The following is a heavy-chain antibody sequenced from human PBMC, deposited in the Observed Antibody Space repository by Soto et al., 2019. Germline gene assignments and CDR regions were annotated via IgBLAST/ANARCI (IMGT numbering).Heavy chain of an antibody. D-gene: IGHD6-13*01. J-gene: IGHJ4*01. CDR1: GYTFTSYG. CDR3: TRDRTPDYSSSWTFDY. Sequence: ASVKVSCKASGYTFTSYGISWVRQAPGQGLEWMGWISTYNGDTKYAQKLQDRVTLTTDTSTSTAYLDLRSLTSYDTAVYYCTRDRTPDYSSSWTFDYWGHGTLVTVSS. CDR2: ISTYNGDT. V-gene: IGHV1-18*01.